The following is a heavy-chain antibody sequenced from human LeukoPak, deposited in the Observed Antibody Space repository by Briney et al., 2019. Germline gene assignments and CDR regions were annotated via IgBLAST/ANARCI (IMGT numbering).Heavy chain of an antibody. Sequence: GGSLRLSCAASGFTFSSYVMSWVRQAPGKGLEWVSAISGGGGRTYYADSVKGRFTISRDNSKNTLYLQMNSLSADDTAVYYCAKAPTSGSYDWGQGTLVTVSS. CDR2: ISGGGGRT. CDR1: GFTFSSYV. CDR3: AKAPTSGSYD. D-gene: IGHD1-26*01. J-gene: IGHJ4*02. V-gene: IGHV3-23*01.